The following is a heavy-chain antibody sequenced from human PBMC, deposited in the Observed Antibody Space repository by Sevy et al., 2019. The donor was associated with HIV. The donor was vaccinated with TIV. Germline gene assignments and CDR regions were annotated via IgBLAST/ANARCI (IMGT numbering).Heavy chain of an antibody. CDR2: INPNNGGT. D-gene: IGHD3-22*01. CDR3: ARMGDYSDSSGYYPLKF. V-gene: IGHV1-2*02. J-gene: IGHJ4*02. Sequence: ASVKVSCKASGYTFTGYYVHWVRQAPGQELELIGWINPNNGGTYFAKKFQDSVTLTTDTSVNTAYMELRSLTFDDTAIYYCARMGDYSDSSGYYPLKFWGQGTLVTVSS. CDR1: GYTFTGYY.